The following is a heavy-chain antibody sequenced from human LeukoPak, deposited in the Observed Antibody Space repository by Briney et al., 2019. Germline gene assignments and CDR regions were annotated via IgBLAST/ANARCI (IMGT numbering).Heavy chain of an antibody. J-gene: IGHJ4*02. Sequence: GGSLRLSCAASGFTFSSYWMHWVRQAPGKGLVWVSRINSDGSSTSYADSVKGRFTISRDNAKNTLYLQMNRLRAEDTAVYYCARVGIVGATGPFDYWGQGALVSVSS. CDR1: GFTFSSYW. CDR2: INSDGSST. CDR3: ARVGIVGATGPFDY. D-gene: IGHD1-26*01. V-gene: IGHV3-74*01.